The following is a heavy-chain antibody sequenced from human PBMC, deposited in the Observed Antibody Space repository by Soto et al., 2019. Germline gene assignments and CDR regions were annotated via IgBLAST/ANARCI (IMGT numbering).Heavy chain of an antibody. V-gene: IGHV4-59*01. CDR3: ARFQAVAGMHDYYYYYGMDV. Sequence: SATLSLTCTVSGGSISSYYWSWIRQPPGKGLEWIGYIYYSGSTNYNPSLKSRVTISVDTSKNQFSLKLSSVTAADTAVYYCARFQAVAGMHDYYYYYGMDVWGQGTTVTVSS. D-gene: IGHD6-19*01. J-gene: IGHJ6*02. CDR2: IYYSGST. CDR1: GGSISSYY.